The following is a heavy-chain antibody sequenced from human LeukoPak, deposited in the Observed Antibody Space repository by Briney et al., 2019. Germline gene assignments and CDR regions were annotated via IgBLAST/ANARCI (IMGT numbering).Heavy chain of an antibody. D-gene: IGHD3-10*01. J-gene: IGHJ4*02. V-gene: IGHV4-39*07. Sequence: SETLSLTCTVSGGSISSSSYYWAWIRQPPGKGLEWIGSIHYSGSTYYNPSLQSRVTISIDTSKNQFSLKLSSVTAADTAVYYCARAYYGSGSYYNYPFDYWGQGTLVTVSS. CDR3: ARAYYGSGSYYNYPFDY. CDR2: IHYSGST. CDR1: GGSISSSSYY.